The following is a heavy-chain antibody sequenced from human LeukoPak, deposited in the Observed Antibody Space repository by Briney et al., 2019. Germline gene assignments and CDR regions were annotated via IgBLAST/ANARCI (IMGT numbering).Heavy chain of an antibody. V-gene: IGHV3-53*01. J-gene: IGHJ4*02. CDR1: GFTVSSNY. CDR2: IYSGGST. CDR3: ARTYYYDSSGYYLCYFDY. D-gene: IGHD3-22*01. Sequence: GGSLRLSCAASGFTVSSNYMSWVRQAPGKGLEWVSVIYSGGSTYYADSVKGRFTISRDNSKNTLYLQMNSLRAEDTAVYYCARTYYYDSSGYYLCYFDYWGQGTLVTVSS.